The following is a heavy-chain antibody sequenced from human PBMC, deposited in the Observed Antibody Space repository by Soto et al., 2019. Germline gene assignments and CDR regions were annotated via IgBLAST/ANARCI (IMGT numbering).Heavy chain of an antibody. D-gene: IGHD6-6*01. CDR2: IYPGDSDT. CDR3: ARFGSSSPYYYYGMDV. Sequence: PGESLKISCKGSGYSFTSYWIGWVRQMPGKGLEWMGIIYPGDSDTRYSPSFQGQVTISADKPISTAYLQWSSLKASDTAMYYCARFGSSSPYYYYGMDVWGQGTTVTVSS. J-gene: IGHJ6*02. CDR1: GYSFTSYW. V-gene: IGHV5-51*01.